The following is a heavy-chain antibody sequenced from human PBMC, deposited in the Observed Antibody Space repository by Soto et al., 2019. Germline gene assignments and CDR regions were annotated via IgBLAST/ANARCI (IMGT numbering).Heavy chain of an antibody. D-gene: IGHD2-15*01. J-gene: IGHJ6*02. V-gene: IGHV3-7*05. CDR3: AREGCSGGSCYSHYYGMDV. CDR1: GFTFSSYW. Sequence: GGSLRLSCAASGFTFSSYWMSWVRQAPGKGLEWVANIKQDGSEKYYVDSVKGRFTISRDNAKNSLYLQMNSLRAEDTAVYYCAREGCSGGSCYSHYYGMDVWGQGTTVTVSS. CDR2: IKQDGSEK.